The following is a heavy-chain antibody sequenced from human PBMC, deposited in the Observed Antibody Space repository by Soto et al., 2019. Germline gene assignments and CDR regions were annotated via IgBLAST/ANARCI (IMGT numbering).Heavy chain of an antibody. CDR1: GGTLSSYA. J-gene: IGHJ6*02. D-gene: IGHD2-15*01. CDR2: IIPIFGTA. CDR3: ARSQGGSSSLDIYYYYYYGMDV. V-gene: IGHV1-69*01. Sequence: QVQLVQSGAEVKKPGSSVKVSCKAPGGTLSSYAISWVRQAPGQGLEWMGGIIPIFGTAKYAQKFQGRVTITADESTSTGYMELSSLRSEDTGVYYCARSQGGSSSLDIYYYYYYGMDVWGQGTTVTVSS.